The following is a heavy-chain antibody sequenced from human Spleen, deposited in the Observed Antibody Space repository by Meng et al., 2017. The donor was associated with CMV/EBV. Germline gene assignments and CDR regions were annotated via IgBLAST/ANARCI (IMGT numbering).Heavy chain of an antibody. CDR2: IYWDDDK. CDR1: GFSLSTSGVG. J-gene: IGHJ4*02. CDR3: AHRLHYDFWSGYFDY. D-gene: IGHD3-3*01. V-gene: IGHV2-5*02. Sequence: QLTLKESCPTLVKPTQTLTLTCTFSGFSLSTSGVGVGWIRQPPGKALEWLALIYWDDDKRYSPSLKSRLTITKDTSKNQVVLTMTNMDPVDTATYYCAHRLHYDFWSGYFDYWGQGTLVTVSS.